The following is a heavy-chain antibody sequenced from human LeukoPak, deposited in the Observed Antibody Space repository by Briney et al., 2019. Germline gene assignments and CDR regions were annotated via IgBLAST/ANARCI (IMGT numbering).Heavy chain of an antibody. CDR2: INHSGST. D-gene: IGHD2-2*01. CDR3: ARRVVVVPAAIKGGFDP. J-gene: IGHJ5*02. Sequence: PSETLSLTCAVYGGSFSGYYWSWIRQPPGKGLEWIGEINHSGSTNYNPSLKSRVTISVDTSKRQFSLKLSSVTAADTAVYYCARRVVVVPAAIKGGFDPWGQGTLVTVSS. V-gene: IGHV4-34*01. CDR1: GGSFSGYY.